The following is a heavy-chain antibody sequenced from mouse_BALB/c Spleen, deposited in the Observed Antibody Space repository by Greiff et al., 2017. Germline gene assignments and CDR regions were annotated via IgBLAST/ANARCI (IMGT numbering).Heavy chain of an antibody. V-gene: IGHV1-9*01. Sequence: VQLQQSGAELMKPGASVKISCKATGYTFSSYWIEWVKQRPGHGLEWIGEILPGSGSTNYNEKFKGKATFTADTSSNTAYMQLSSLTSEDSAVYYCARKTTVVAWYFDVWGAATTVTVSS. J-gene: IGHJ1*01. CDR1: GYTFSSYW. CDR3: ARKTTVVAWYFDV. CDR2: ILPGSGST. D-gene: IGHD1-1*01.